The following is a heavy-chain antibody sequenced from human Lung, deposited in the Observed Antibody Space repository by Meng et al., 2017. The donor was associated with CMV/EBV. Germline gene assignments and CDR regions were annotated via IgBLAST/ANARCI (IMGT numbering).Heavy chain of an antibody. CDR1: GGSISSGDYY. Sequence: QVQLQESGPGLVKPSQTLSLTCTVPGGSISSGDYYWSWIRQPPGKGPEWIGYIYYSGSTYYNPSLKSRVTISVDTSKNQFSLKLSSVTAADTAVYYCARALDTAMVTFDYWGQGTLVTVSS. J-gene: IGHJ4*02. V-gene: IGHV4-30-4*08. CDR2: IYYSGST. CDR3: ARALDTAMVTFDY. D-gene: IGHD5-18*01.